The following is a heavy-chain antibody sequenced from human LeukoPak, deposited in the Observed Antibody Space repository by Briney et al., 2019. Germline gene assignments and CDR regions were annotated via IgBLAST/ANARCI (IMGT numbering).Heavy chain of an antibody. Sequence: SQTLSLTFMVSGGSISSGSYYWSWIRQPAGKGLEWIGCIYTSGSTNYNPSLKSRVTISVDTSKNQFSLKLSSVTAADTAVYYCARDRSDSSGYYDGFDYWGQGTLVTVSS. V-gene: IGHV4-61*02. CDR3: ARDRSDSSGYYDGFDY. CDR1: GGSISSGSYY. J-gene: IGHJ4*02. CDR2: IYTSGST. D-gene: IGHD3-22*01.